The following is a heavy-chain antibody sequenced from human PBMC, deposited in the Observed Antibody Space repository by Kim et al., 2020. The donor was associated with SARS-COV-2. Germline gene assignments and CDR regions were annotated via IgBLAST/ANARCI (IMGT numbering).Heavy chain of an antibody. CDR1: GFTFSSYP. CDR3: SKGSRAYDSGSYYTALDY. CDR2: IWYDGGNK. J-gene: IGHJ4*02. D-gene: IGHD3-10*01. Sequence: GGSLRFSCAASGFTFSSYPMHWVRQAPGKGLEWVAIIWYDGGNKYYADSVKGRFTISRDNSKNTLYLQMNGLRAEDTAVYYCSKGSRAYDSGSYYTALDYWGQGTLVTVSS. V-gene: IGHV3-33*06.